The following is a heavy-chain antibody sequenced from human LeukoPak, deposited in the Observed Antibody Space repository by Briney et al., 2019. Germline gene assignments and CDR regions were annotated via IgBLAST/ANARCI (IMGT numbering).Heavy chain of an antibody. V-gene: IGHV3-53*01. D-gene: IGHD2-21*01. Sequence: GGSLRLSCAASGFTVSSTYMSWVRQSPGKGLEWVSVVYKDGKMFYIDSVKGRLAISRDTSKNTVYLQMNNLRAEDTAVYYCASRHCSGGDCYFAGADPFDHWGQGTLVTVSS. CDR3: ASRHCSGGDCYFAGADPFDH. CDR1: GFTVSSTY. CDR2: VYKDGKM. J-gene: IGHJ4*02.